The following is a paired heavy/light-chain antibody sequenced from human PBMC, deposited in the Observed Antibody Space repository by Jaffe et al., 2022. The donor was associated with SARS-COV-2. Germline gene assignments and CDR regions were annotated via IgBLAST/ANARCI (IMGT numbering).Light chain of an antibody. V-gene: IGKV2-24*01. CDR2: NLS. J-gene: IGKJ1*01. Sequence: DIVMTQTPLSSPVTLGQPASISCRSSQSLVHSDGNTYLNWLQQRPGQPPRVLIYNLSNRFSGVPDRFSGSGAGTNFTLKISRVEAEDVAVYYCMQATQPTWTFGQGTKVEIK. CDR1: QSLVHSDGNTY. CDR3: MQATQPTWT.
Heavy chain of an antibody. Sequence: EVQLVESGGGLAQPGGSLRLSCAASGFAFSRYSMNWVRQTPGKGLEWISYINPSGTTTYYEDSVKGRFTISRDNAKNSLYLQMNSLRDDDTGVYYCARVTTEQWVGNWGQGTLVTVSS. J-gene: IGHJ4*02. V-gene: IGHV3-48*02. CDR3: ARVTTEQWVGN. CDR2: INPSGTTT. D-gene: IGHD6-19*01. CDR1: GFAFSRYS.